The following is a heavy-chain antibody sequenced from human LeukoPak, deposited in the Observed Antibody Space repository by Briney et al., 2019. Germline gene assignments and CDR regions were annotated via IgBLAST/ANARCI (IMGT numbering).Heavy chain of an antibody. CDR2: ISGSGGST. J-gene: IGHJ4*02. D-gene: IGHD3-3*01. CDR3: AKGGQNYDFWRFNY. V-gene: IGHV3-23*01. CDR1: GFTFSSYD. Sequence: GGSLRLSCAASGFTFSSYDMSWVRQAPGKGLEWVSAISGSGGSTYYADSVKGRFTISRDNSKNTLYLQMNSLRAEDTAVYYCAKGGQNYDFWRFNYRGRGTLVTVSS.